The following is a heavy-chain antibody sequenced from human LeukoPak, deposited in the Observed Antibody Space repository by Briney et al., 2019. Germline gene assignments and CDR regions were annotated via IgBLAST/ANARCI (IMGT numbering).Heavy chain of an antibody. CDR3: ARPHRSSTECRPPEWFDL. Sequence: ASVKVSCKASGYTFTSYDINWVRQATGQGLEWMGWMNPNSGNTGYAQKFQGRVTMTRDTSISTAYMELSSLKSEDTAVYYCARPHRSSTECRPPEWFDLWGEGTRVTVSS. CDR2: MNPNSGNT. CDR1: GYTFTSYD. V-gene: IGHV1-8*01. D-gene: IGHD2-2*01. J-gene: IGHJ5*02.